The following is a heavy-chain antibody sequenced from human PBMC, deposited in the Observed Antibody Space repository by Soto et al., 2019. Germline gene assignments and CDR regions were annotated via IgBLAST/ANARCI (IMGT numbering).Heavy chain of an antibody. D-gene: IGHD6-6*01. CDR1: GFTFSSYA. CDR2: ISGSGGST. J-gene: IGHJ6*02. Sequence: GGSLRLSCAASGFTFSSYAMSWVRQAPGKGLEWVSAISGSGGSTYYADSVKGRFTISRDNSKNTLYLQMNSLRAEDTAVYYCAKDREQLGANYYYYYGMDVWGQGTTVTVSS. V-gene: IGHV3-23*01. CDR3: AKDREQLGANYYYYYGMDV.